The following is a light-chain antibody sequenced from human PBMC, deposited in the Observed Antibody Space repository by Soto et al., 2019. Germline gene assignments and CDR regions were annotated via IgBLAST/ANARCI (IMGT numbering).Light chain of an antibody. J-gene: IGKJ1*01. CDR3: QQYNSYPPT. CDR2: EAS. CDR1: QSISSY. V-gene: IGKV1-5*03. Sequence: IQMTQSHSTLSVSVGERATISCRASQSISSYLAWYQQKPGKAPRLLIYEASSIHTGIPYRFSGIGSGTECTLTISRLQPDDAATYYCQQYNSYPPTFCQGTKVDIK.